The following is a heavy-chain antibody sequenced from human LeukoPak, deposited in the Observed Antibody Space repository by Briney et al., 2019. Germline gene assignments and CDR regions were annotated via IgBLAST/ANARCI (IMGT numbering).Heavy chain of an antibody. Sequence: SVKVSCKASGGTFSSYAISWVRQAPGQGLGWMGRIIPIFGTANYAQKFQGRVTITTDESTSTAYMELSSLRSEDTAVYYCASEVHRYCSGGSCYFNDWGQGTLVTVSS. V-gene: IGHV1-69*05. CDR3: ASEVHRYCSGGSCYFND. CDR2: IIPIFGTA. D-gene: IGHD2-15*01. CDR1: GGTFSSYA. J-gene: IGHJ4*02.